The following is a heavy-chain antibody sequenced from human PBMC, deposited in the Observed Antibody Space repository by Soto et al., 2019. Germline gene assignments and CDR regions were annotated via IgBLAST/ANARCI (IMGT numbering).Heavy chain of an antibody. CDR2: TNSDGSAT. Sequence: EVQLVESGGGLVQPGGSLRLSCAASGFTFSSRWMHWVRQPPGKGLVWVSHTNSDGSATTYADSEKGRFTISRENAKNTLYLQMDSLRAEDTAVYYCARDSSYGLDVWCQGTPVTVSS. J-gene: IGHJ6*02. CDR1: GFTFSSRW. CDR3: ARDSSYGLDV. V-gene: IGHV3-74*03.